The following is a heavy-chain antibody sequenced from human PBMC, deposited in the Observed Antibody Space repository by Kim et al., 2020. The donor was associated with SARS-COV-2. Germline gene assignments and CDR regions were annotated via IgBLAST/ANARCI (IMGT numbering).Heavy chain of an antibody. Sequence: SETLSLTCAVYSGSFRGYYWNWIRQSPGVGLEWIGEINESGDVNYNPSLKSRLVLSVDTSKNQFSLKLDSVTAADTATYYCARRPSGFDWWGLGTPVTV. CDR1: SGSFRGYY. V-gene: IGHV4-34*10. CDR2: INESGDV. J-gene: IGHJ4*01. CDR3: ARRPSGFDW. D-gene: IGHD3-10*01.